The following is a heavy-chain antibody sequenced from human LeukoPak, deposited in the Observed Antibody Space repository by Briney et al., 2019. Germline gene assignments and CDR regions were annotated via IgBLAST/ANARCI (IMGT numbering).Heavy chain of an antibody. J-gene: IGHJ4*02. V-gene: IGHV4-59*08. Sequence: SETLSLTCTVSGGSISSYYWSWLRQPPGKGLEWIGYIYYSGSTNYNPSLKSRVTISVDTSKNQFSLKLSSVTAADTAVYYCARHYNDSSGYYVPGFFDYWGQGTLVTVSS. CDR2: IYYSGST. D-gene: IGHD3-22*01. CDR3: ARHYNDSSGYYVPGFFDY. CDR1: GGSISSYY.